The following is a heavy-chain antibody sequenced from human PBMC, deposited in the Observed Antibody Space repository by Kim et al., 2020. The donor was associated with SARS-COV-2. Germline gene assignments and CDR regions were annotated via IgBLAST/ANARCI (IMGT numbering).Heavy chain of an antibody. CDR2: IYYSGST. CDR1: GGSISSSSYY. D-gene: IGHD2-2*01. J-gene: IGHJ5*02. CDR3: ARDNPPTYQLLSNWFDP. Sequence: SETLSLTCTVSGGSISSSSYYWGWIRQPPGKGLEWIGSIYYSGSTYYNPSLKSRVTISVDTSKNQFSLKLSSVTAADTAVYYCARDNPPTYQLLSNWFDP. V-gene: IGHV4-39*07.